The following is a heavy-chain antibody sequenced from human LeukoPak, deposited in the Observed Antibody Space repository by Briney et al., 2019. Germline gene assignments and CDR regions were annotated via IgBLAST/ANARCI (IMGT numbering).Heavy chain of an antibody. Sequence: PSETLSLTCAVYGGSFSGYYWSWIRQPPGKGLEWIGEINHSGSTNYNPSLKSRVTISVDTSKNQFSLKLSSVTAADTAVYHCARGRITMVRGVTRGNWFDPWGQGTLVTVSS. D-gene: IGHD3-10*01. J-gene: IGHJ5*02. CDR2: INHSGST. V-gene: IGHV4-34*01. CDR1: GGSFSGYY. CDR3: ARGRITMVRGVTRGNWFDP.